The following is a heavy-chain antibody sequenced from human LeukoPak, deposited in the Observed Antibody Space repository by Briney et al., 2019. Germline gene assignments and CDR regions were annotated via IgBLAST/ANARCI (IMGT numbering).Heavy chain of an antibody. Sequence: PGGSLRLSCAASGFPFSIYWMHWVRHAPGGGLVWVSRIRGDGTITSYADSVNRRFSVSRDNAKTTLFLQMDSLRDEDTAVYYCARSDYFHYWGQGTPVTVSS. CDR2: IRGDGTIT. V-gene: IGHV3-74*01. J-gene: IGHJ4*02. CDR3: ARSDYFHY. CDR1: GFPFSIYW.